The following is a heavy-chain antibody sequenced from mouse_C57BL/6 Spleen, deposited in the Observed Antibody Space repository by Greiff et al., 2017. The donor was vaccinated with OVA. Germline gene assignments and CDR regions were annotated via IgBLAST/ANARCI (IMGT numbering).Heavy chain of an antibody. CDR3: AREGYSLYAMDY. D-gene: IGHD2-12*01. CDR2: IYPGSGST. CDR1: GYTFTSYW. V-gene: IGHV1-55*01. J-gene: IGHJ4*01. Sequence: QVQLQQSGAELVKPGASVKMSCKASGYTFTSYWITWVKQRPGQGLEWIGDIYPGSGSTNYNEKFKSKATLTVDTSSSTAYMQLSSLTSEDSAVYYCAREGYSLYAMDYWGQGTSVTVSS.